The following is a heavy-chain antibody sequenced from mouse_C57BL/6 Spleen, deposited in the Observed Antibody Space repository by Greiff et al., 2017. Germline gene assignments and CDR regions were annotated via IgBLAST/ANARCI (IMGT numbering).Heavy chain of an antibody. CDR1: GYTFTDYY. CDR3: ASLITTVGGFAY. CDR2: INPNNGGT. J-gene: IGHJ3*01. Sequence: VQLQQSGPELVKPGASVKISCKASGYTFTDYYMNWVKQSHGKSLEWIGDINPNNGGTSYNQKFKGKATLTVDKSSSTAYMELRSLTSEDSAVYYCASLITTVGGFAYWGQGTLVTVSA. D-gene: IGHD1-1*01. V-gene: IGHV1-26*01.